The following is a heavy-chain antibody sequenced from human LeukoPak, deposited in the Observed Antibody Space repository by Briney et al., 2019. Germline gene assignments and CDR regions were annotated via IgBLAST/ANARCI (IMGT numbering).Heavy chain of an antibody. J-gene: IGHJ4*02. D-gene: IGHD3-10*01. Sequence: PGGSLRVSCAASGFSFGSYAMHWVRQAPGKGLEWVAVISYDGSNQYYADSVTGRFTISRDNSKNTLYLQLNSLRAEDTAVYYCARGDDVLLWFGDLFGDYWGQGTLDPVSS. CDR1: GFSFGSYA. V-gene: IGHV3-30-3*01. CDR2: ISYDGSNQ. CDR3: ARGDDVLLWFGDLFGDY.